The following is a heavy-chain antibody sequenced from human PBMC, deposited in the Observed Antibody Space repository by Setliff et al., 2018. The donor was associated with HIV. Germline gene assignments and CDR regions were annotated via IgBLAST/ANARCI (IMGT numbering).Heavy chain of an antibody. CDR1: GGSFSGYY. D-gene: IGHD3-10*01. CDR3: ARRDHRSDRITMVRGVIIKRGGGFDY. CDR2: INHSGST. Sequence: PSETLSLTCAVYGGSFSGYYWSWIRQPPGKGLEWIGEINHSGSTNYNPSLKSRVTISVDTSKNQFSLKLSSVTAADTAVYYCARRDHRSDRITMVRGVIIKRGGGFDYWGQGTLVTVS. V-gene: IGHV4-34*01. J-gene: IGHJ4*02.